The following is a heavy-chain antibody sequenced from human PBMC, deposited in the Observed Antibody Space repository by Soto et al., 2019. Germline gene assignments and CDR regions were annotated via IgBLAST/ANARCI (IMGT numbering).Heavy chain of an antibody. V-gene: IGHV3-21*01. Sequence: GSLRLSCAASVFTFSSYSMNWVRQAPGKGLEWVSSISSSSRYIYYADSVKGRFTISRDNAKNSLYLQMNSLRAEDTAVYYCARVVPPGVPDYWGQGTLVTVSS. J-gene: IGHJ4*02. CDR1: VFTFSSYS. CDR3: ARVVPPGVPDY. D-gene: IGHD3-10*01. CDR2: ISSSSRYI.